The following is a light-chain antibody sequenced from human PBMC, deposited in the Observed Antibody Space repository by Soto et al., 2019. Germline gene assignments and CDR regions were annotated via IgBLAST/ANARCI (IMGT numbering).Light chain of an antibody. V-gene: IGKV1-5*01. Sequence: VQITQAPSTLSSSVVDMLPITCRASQSISSWLAWYQQKPGKAPKLLIYDASSLESGVPSRFSGSGSGTEFTLIISNLQPDDFATYYCQQYNNYSALTFGGGTKVDIK. J-gene: IGKJ4*01. CDR3: QQYNNYSALT. CDR2: DAS. CDR1: QSISSW.